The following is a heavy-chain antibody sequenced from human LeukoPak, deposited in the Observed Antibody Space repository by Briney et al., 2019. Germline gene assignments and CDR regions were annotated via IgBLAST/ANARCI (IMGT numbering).Heavy chain of an antibody. CDR1: GHNFATYW. V-gene: IGHV5-51*01. CDR3: ARLSTRLLDH. CDR2: VYPSDSDT. Sequence: GESLKISCKTSGHNFATYWIGWVRQMPGKGLEWVGIVYPSDSDTRYSPSFQGQVTMSVDKSINTAYLHWGSLKASDTAIYFCARLSTRLLDHWGQGTLVTVSS. J-gene: IGHJ4*02. D-gene: IGHD3-3*01.